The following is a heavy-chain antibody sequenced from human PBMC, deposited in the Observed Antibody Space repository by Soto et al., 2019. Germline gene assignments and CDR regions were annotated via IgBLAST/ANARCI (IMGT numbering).Heavy chain of an antibody. Sequence: ASVKVSCKASGYTFTSYGISWVRQAPGQGLEWMGWISAYNGNTNYAQKLQGRVTMTTDTSTSTAYMELRSLRSDDTAVYYFARVYYDYVWGSYRPTGWFDLWGQGTLVTVSS. CDR2: ISAYNGNT. CDR3: ARVYYDYVWGSYRPTGWFDL. J-gene: IGHJ5*02. V-gene: IGHV1-18*01. CDR1: GYTFTSYG. D-gene: IGHD3-16*02.